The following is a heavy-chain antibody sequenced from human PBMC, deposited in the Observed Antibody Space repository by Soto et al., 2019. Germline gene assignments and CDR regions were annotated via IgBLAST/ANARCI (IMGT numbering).Heavy chain of an antibody. CDR3: AREGAFGWLQLHTFDL. J-gene: IGHJ3*01. CDR1: GFTFSSYW. Sequence: EVQLVESGGGFVQPGGSLRLSCAASGFTFSSYWMHWVRQTPGKGLVCVSRINNDGSSTSYADFVKGRFTISRDNAKNTLYLQMNSLRAEDTALYYCAREGAFGWLQLHTFDLWGQGTMVTVSS. V-gene: IGHV3-74*01. D-gene: IGHD5-12*01. CDR2: INNDGSST.